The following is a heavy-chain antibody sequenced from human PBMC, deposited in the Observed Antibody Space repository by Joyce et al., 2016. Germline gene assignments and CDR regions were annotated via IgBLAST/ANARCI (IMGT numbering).Heavy chain of an antibody. Sequence: EVQLVQSGAEVKKPGESLRISCKGSGYSFTSYWISWVRQMPGKGLEWMGRIDPSDSDTNYSPSFQGHVTISADKSISTAYLQGSSLKASDTAMYYCARQSRQLRSFDYWGQGTLVTVSS. CDR1: GYSFTSYW. D-gene: IGHD2-2*01. J-gene: IGHJ4*02. V-gene: IGHV5-10-1*03. CDR2: IDPSDSDT. CDR3: ARQSRQLRSFDY.